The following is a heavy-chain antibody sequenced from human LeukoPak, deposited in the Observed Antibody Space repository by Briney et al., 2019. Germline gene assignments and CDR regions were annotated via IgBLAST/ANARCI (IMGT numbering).Heavy chain of an antibody. CDR3: ATYYYGSGSYYVHYYGMDV. CDR2: ISYDGSNK. D-gene: IGHD3-10*01. J-gene: IGHJ6*04. Sequence: GGSLRLSCAASGFTFSSYGMHWVRQAPGKGLEWVAVISYDGSNKYYADSVKGRFTISRDNSKNTLYLQMNSLRAEDTAVYYCATYYYGSGSYYVHYYGMDVWGKGTTVTVSS. CDR1: GFTFSSYG. V-gene: IGHV3-30*03.